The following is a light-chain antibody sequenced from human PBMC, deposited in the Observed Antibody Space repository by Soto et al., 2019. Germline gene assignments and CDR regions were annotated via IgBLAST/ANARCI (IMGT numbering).Light chain of an antibody. Sequence: VLPQSPDTLSLSPGDRATLSCRASQSVRSTFLAWYQQKPGQAPRLLIYGASNRAAGIPERFSGSASGTEFTLTISRLEPDDSAVYYCQQRSNWPPNFGQGTRLEIK. J-gene: IGKJ5*01. V-gene: IGKV3D-20*02. CDR1: QSVRSTF. CDR3: QQRSNWPPN. CDR2: GAS.